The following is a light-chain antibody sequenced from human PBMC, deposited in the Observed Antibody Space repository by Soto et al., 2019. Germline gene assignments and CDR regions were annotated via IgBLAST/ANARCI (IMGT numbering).Light chain of an antibody. CDR1: QSISSW. Sequence: DIKMTQSPSTLSASAGDRVTITCRASQSISSWLAWYQQKPGKAPKLLIYDASSLESGVPSRFSGSGSGTEFTLTISSLQPDDFATYYCQQYNSYCTFGQGTKVEIK. J-gene: IGKJ1*01. V-gene: IGKV1-5*01. CDR3: QQYNSYCT. CDR2: DAS.